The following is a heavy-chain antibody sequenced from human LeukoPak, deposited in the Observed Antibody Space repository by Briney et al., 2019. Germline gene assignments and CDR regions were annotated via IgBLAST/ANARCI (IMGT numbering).Heavy chain of an antibody. D-gene: IGHD3-10*01. Sequence: SETLSLTCVVYGGSSSGYYWSWIRQPPGKGLEWIGEINHSGSTNYNPSLKSRVTISVDTSKNQFSLKLSSVTAADTAVYYCARGFRGVIIRSAFDIWGQGTMVTVSS. CDR1: GGSSSGYY. J-gene: IGHJ3*02. CDR3: ARGFRGVIIRSAFDI. V-gene: IGHV4-34*01. CDR2: INHSGST.